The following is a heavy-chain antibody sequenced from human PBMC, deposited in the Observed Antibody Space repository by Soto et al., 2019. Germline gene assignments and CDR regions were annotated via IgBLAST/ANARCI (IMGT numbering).Heavy chain of an antibody. CDR1: GYNFTSYG. Sequence: QVQLVQSGAEVKKPRASVKVSFKSSGYNFTSYGINWVREATGQGFEWMGWMNPNSGNTGYAEKFQGRVTMTRNTSISTAYMELSSLRSEDTAVYYCARGKSWDALVPAAYNYYYYYGMDVWGQGTTVTVSS. V-gene: IGHV1-8*01. J-gene: IGHJ6*02. D-gene: IGHD2-2*01. CDR3: ARGKSWDALVPAAYNYYYYYGMDV. CDR2: MNPNSGNT.